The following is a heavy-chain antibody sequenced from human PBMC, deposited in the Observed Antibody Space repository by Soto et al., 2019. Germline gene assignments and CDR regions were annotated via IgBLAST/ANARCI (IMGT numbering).Heavy chain of an antibody. D-gene: IGHD2-2*01. V-gene: IGHV4-31*03. Sequence: SETLSRTAPVSGVSIGIGCCYLRWIRQHPGQCLEWIGYIYYSGSTYYNPSLKSRVTISVDTSKNQFSLKLSSVTAADTAVYYCARFHIVVVPADPKGNWFDPWGQGTLVTFSS. CDR2: IYYSGST. J-gene: IGHJ5*02. CDR1: GVSIGIGCCY. CDR3: ARFHIVVVPADPKGNWFDP.